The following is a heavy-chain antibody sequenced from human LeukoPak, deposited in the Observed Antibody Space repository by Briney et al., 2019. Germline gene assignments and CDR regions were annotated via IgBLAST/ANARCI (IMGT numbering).Heavy chain of an antibody. CDR1: GLTFSSYG. Sequence: GGSLRLSCAASGLTFSSYGMHWVRQAPGKGLEWVAVIWYDGSNKYCADSVKGRFTISRDNSKNTLYLQMNSLRAEDTAVYYCARDSHYYGSGSPPRFDYWGQGTLVTVSS. D-gene: IGHD3-10*01. J-gene: IGHJ4*02. V-gene: IGHV3-33*01. CDR2: IWYDGSNK. CDR3: ARDSHYYGSGSPPRFDY.